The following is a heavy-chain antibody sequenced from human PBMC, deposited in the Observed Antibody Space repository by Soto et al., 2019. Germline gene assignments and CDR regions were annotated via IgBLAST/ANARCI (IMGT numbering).Heavy chain of an antibody. D-gene: IGHD6-19*01. CDR2: ISYDGSNK. V-gene: IGHV3-30*18. CDR3: AKDRRVVAVAAPFDY. Sequence: QVQLVESGGGVVQPGRSLRLSCAASGFTFSSYGMHWVRQAPGKGLEWVAVISYDGSNKYYADSVKGRFTISRDNSKNTLYLQMNSLTAEDTSVYYCAKDRRVVAVAAPFDYWGQGTLVTFSS. CDR1: GFTFSSYG. J-gene: IGHJ4*02.